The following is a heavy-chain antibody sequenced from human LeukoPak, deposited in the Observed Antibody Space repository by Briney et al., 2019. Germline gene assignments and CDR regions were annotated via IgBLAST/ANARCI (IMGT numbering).Heavy chain of an antibody. CDR2: ISAYNGNT. CDR1: GYTFTSYG. D-gene: IGHD6-13*01. CDR3: ARVGGSSDIAAAVYYYYGMDV. V-gene: IGHV1-18*01. Sequence: GASVKVSCKASGYTFTSYGISWVRQAPGQGLEWMGWISAYNGNTNYAQKLQGRVTMTTDTSTSTAYMELRSLRSDDTAVYYCARVGGSSDIAAAVYYYYGMDVWGQGTTVTVSS. J-gene: IGHJ6*02.